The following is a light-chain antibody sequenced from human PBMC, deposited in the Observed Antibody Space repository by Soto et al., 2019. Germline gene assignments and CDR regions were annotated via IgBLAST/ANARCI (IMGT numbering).Light chain of an antibody. CDR2: SDN. V-gene: IGLV1-47*02. CDR3: AAWDDNLSTYV. Sequence: QSVLTQPPSASATPGQRVTISCSGGNSNIGRNSVNWYQQLPGTAPKLLMYSDNQRPSGVPDRFSGSKSGTSASLAISGLRSEDEADYYCAAWDDNLSTYVFGSGTKVTVL. CDR1: NSNIGRNS. J-gene: IGLJ1*01.